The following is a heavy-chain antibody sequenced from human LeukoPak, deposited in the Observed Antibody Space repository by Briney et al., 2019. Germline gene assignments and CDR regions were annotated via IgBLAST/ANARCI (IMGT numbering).Heavy chain of an antibody. D-gene: IGHD3-3*01. J-gene: IGHJ4*02. V-gene: IGHV3-64*01. CDR3: ARSRSRSWDFSSLAPLDY. Sequence: GGSLRLSCEASGFTLRTSAMHWVRQAPGKGLEYLSGISNNGGSTYYTKSVKGRFTISRDNSKNTLYLQMGSLRAEDMAVYYCARSRSRSWDFSSLAPLDYWGLGTLVTVSS. CDR1: GFTLRTSA. CDR2: ISNNGGST.